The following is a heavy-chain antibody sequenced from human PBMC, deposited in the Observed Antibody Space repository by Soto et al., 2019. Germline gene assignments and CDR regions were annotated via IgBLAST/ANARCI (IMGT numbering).Heavy chain of an antibody. CDR2: MNPNRGNT. CDR1: GYTFTSYD. Sequence: ASVKVSCKASGYTFTSYDINWVRQATGQGLEWMGWMNPNRGNTGYAQKFQGRVTMTRNTSISTAYMELSSLRSEDTAVYYCARGRVGYCRRTSCSHNGDYYYYYYGMDVWGQGKTVTV. V-gene: IGHV1-8*01. D-gene: IGHD2-2*01. CDR3: ARGRVGYCRRTSCSHNGDYYYYYYGMDV. J-gene: IGHJ6*02.